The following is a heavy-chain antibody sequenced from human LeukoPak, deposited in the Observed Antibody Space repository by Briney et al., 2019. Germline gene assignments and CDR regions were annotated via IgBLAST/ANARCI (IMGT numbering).Heavy chain of an antibody. CDR3: ARTRGGSCRNCLDY. CDR1: GFTFSGSW. D-gene: IGHD2-15*01. J-gene: IGHJ4*02. Sequence: PGRSLRLSCAASGFTFSGSWMHWVRQTPGKGLVWVSRINSDGSSTSYADSVKGRFTISRDNAKNTLYLQMNSLRAEDSAVYYCARTRGGSCRNCLDYWGQGTLVTVSS. CDR2: INSDGSST. V-gene: IGHV3-74*01.